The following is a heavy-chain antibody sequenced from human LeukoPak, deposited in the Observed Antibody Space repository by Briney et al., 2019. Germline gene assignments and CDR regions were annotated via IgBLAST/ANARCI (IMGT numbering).Heavy chain of an antibody. J-gene: IGHJ4*02. Sequence: ASVKVSCKASGYIFTSYGISWVRQAPGQGLEWMGWISAYNGNTNYAQKLQGRVTMTTDTSTSTAYMELRSLRSDDTAVYYCARDFRVRGYSYGSSGYWGQGTLVTVSS. CDR3: ARDFRVRGYSYGSSGY. V-gene: IGHV1-18*01. CDR2: ISAYNGNT. CDR1: GYIFTSYG. D-gene: IGHD5-18*01.